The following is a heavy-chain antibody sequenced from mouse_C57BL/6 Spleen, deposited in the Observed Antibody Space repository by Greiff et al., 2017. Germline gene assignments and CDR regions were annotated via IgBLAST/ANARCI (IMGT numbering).Heavy chain of an antibody. D-gene: IGHD1-1*01. J-gene: IGHJ1*03. V-gene: IGHV5-17*01. Sequence: EVKVVESGGGLVKPGGSLKLSCAASGFTFSDYGMHWVRQAPEKGLEWVAYISSGSSTIYYADTVKGRFTISRDNAENTLFLQLTSLRSEDTAMYYCARHYGSSYVDWYFDVWGTGTTVTVSS. CDR1: GFTFSDYG. CDR3: ARHYGSSYVDWYFDV. CDR2: ISSGSSTI.